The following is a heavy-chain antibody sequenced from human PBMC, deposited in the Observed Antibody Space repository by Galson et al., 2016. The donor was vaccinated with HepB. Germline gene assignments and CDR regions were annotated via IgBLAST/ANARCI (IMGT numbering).Heavy chain of an antibody. V-gene: IGHV4-59*01. J-gene: IGHJ6*02. CDR1: VGPLSSDH. D-gene: IGHD3-16*01. Sequence: SESLFLTCTVSVGPLSSDHWNWIRQSPGKGLQWFGHLHYSGSTGYNPSLKSRVSMSIDTPENQFSLRLRSVTAADTAVYYCAGEAGRLGDGLVDVWGQGTTVTVSS. CDR2: LHYSGST. CDR3: AGEAGRLGDGLVDV.